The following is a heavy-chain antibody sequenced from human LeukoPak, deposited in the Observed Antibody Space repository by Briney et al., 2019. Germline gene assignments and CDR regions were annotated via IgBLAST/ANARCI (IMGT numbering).Heavy chain of an antibody. Sequence: KASETLSLTCTVSGGSISSYYWSWIRQPPGKGLEWIGYIYYSGSTNYNPSLKSRVTISVDTSKNQFSLKLSSVTAADTAVYYCARYYYDSSGYYTFDYWGQGTLVTVSS. V-gene: IGHV4-59*08. CDR3: ARYYYDSSGYYTFDY. CDR1: GGSISSYY. CDR2: IYYSGST. J-gene: IGHJ4*02. D-gene: IGHD3-22*01.